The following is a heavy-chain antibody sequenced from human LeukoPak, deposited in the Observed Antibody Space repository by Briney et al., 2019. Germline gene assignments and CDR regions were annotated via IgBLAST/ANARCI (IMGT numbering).Heavy chain of an antibody. Sequence: GGSLRLSCAASGFTFSTYAMHWVRQAPGKGLEWVAVISYDGRNKDYADSVKGRFTISRDNSENTLYLQMNSLITGDTAVYYCARDMAWFDPWGPGTLVTVSS. CDR2: ISYDGRNK. J-gene: IGHJ5*02. V-gene: IGHV3-30*04. CDR3: ARDMAWFDP. D-gene: IGHD3-10*01. CDR1: GFTFSTYA.